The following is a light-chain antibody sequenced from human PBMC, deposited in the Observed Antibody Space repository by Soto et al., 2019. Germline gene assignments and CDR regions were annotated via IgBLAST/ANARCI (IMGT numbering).Light chain of an antibody. Sequence: QSVLTQPAFGSGAPGQAISISCTGTSGDVGTYNFVSWYQQHPGKAPKLIIYDVNSRPSGVSNRFSASKSGNTASLTISGLQAEDEADYYCCSYTTTSTYVFGTGTKVTVL. CDR1: SGDVGTYNF. V-gene: IGLV2-14*03. CDR3: CSYTTTSTYV. J-gene: IGLJ1*01. CDR2: DVN.